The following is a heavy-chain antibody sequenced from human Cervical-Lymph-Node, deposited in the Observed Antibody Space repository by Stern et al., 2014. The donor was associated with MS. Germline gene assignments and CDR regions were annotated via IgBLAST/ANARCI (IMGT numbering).Heavy chain of an antibody. J-gene: IGHJ4*02. CDR1: GYTFTDYY. V-gene: IGHV1-2*06. Sequence: VQLVQSGPEVKKPGASVKVSCKASGYTFTDYYMHWVRQAPGQGLEWMGRIKPNSGGTTSAQKFQGRVTMTRDTSISTAYMELSGLKSDDTAVYYCARDSTIWSVDYWGQGTLVTVSS. CDR2: IKPNSGGT. CDR3: ARDSTIWSVDY. D-gene: IGHD6-13*01.